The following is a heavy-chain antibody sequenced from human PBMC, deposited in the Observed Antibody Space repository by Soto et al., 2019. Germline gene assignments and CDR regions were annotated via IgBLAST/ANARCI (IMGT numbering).Heavy chain of an antibody. V-gene: IGHV3-21*01. J-gene: IGHJ4*02. D-gene: IGHD2-2*01. CDR3: ASTGLSPALHY. CDR1: GFTFSSYS. Sequence: EVQLVESGGGLVKPGGSLRLSCAASGFTFSSYSMNWVRHAPGKGLEWVSSISSSSSSIYYADSVKGRFTISRDNAKNSLYLQMNRMRAEDTAVDYCASTGLSPALHYWGQGPLVTVSS. CDR2: ISSSSSSI.